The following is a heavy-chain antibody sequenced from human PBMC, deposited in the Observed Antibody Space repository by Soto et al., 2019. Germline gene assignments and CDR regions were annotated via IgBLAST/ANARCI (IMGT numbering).Heavy chain of an antibody. CDR3: AHRPYYGDYGGRFDY. J-gene: IGHJ4*02. V-gene: IGHV2-5*02. CDR1: GFSLSNSGVG. CDR2: IYWDADK. D-gene: IGHD4-17*01. Sequence: HITLNESGHTLGNPTQTLTLTCTFSGFSLSNSGVGVGWIRQPPGKALEWLALIYWDADKRYSPSLQSRLTITKDTSKNQVDLPMTNMDPVDTATYYCAHRPYYGDYGGRFDYWGQGTLVTVSS.